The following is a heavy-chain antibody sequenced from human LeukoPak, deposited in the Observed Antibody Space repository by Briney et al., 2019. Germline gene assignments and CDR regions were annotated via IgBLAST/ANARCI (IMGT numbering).Heavy chain of an antibody. CDR3: ARGAVTSGGVFDI. D-gene: IGHD2-21*02. CDR1: GGSISGYY. Sequence: PSETLSLTCTVSGGSISGYYWSWIRQSPGKGLEWIGYIYYSGSTNYNPSLKSRVTISVDTSTNQFSPKLNSLSAADTAMYYCARGAVTSGGVFDIWGQGTIVTVSS. CDR2: IYYSGST. V-gene: IGHV4-59*01. J-gene: IGHJ3*02.